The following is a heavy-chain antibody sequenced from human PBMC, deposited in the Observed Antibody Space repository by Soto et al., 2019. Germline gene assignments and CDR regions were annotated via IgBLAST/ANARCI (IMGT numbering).Heavy chain of an antibody. J-gene: IGHJ6*02. D-gene: IGHD6-13*01. CDR3: ARDSSSWHRANYYGMDV. V-gene: IGHV4-31*03. CDR2: IYYSGST. Sequence: QVQLQEPGPGLVKPSQTLSLTCTVSGGSISSGGYYWSWIRQHPGKGLEWIGYIYYSGSTYYNPSLKSRVTISVDTSKNQFSLKLSSVTAADTAVYYCARDSSSWHRANYYGMDVWGQGTTVTVSS. CDR1: GGSISSGGYY.